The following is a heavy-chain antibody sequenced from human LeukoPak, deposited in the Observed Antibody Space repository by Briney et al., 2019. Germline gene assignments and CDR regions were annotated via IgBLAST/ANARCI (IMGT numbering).Heavy chain of an antibody. Sequence: GGSLRLSCAASGLIFSNYGMHWVRQAPGKGLEWLTFIRYDGSDKYYADSVKGRFTISRDNSKNTLYLQMNSLRADDTAVYYCARSLRVRGVPDYMDVWGKGTTVTISS. CDR1: GLIFSNYG. V-gene: IGHV3-30*02. J-gene: IGHJ6*03. CDR2: IRYDGSDK. D-gene: IGHD3-10*01. CDR3: ARSLRVRGVPDYMDV.